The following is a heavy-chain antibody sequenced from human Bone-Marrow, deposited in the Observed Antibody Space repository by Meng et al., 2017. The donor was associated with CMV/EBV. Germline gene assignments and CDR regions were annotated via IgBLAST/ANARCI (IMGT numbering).Heavy chain of an antibody. J-gene: IGHJ5*02. D-gene: IGHD2-15*01. CDR2: ISDYNGNT. CDR1: TFTSYG. Sequence: TFTSYGISWVRQAPGQGLEWMGWISDYNGNTNYAQKLQGRVTMTTDTSTSTAYMELRSLRSDDTAVYYCARAEDIVVVVAATGWFDPWGQGTLVTVSS. CDR3: ARAEDIVVVVAATGWFDP. V-gene: IGHV1-18*01.